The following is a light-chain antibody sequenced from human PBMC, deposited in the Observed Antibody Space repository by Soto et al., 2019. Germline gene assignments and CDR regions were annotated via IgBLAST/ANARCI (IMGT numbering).Light chain of an antibody. CDR3: QQYGSSPTWT. Sequence: IVMTQSPATLSVSPGERGTLSCRASQSVSSNYLAWYQQKPGQAPRLLIYGASTRATGIPDRFSGSGSGTDFTLTISRLEPEDSAVYYCQQYGSSPTWTVGPGTKVEIK. CDR2: GAS. J-gene: IGKJ1*01. CDR1: QSVSSNY. V-gene: IGKV3-20*01.